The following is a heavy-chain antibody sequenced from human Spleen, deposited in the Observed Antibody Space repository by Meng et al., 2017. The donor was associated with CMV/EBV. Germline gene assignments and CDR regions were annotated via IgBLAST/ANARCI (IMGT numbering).Heavy chain of an antibody. Sequence: ASVKVSCKASGYTFTGYYVHWVRQAPGQGLEWMGWINPNSGGTNYAQKFQGRVTMTGDTSITTAYMDLSRLRSDDLAIYYCARVKRYCTGGSCSSTGYYGMDVWGQGTTVTVSS. V-gene: IGHV1-2*02. CDR3: ARVKRYCTGGSCSSTGYYGMDV. CDR1: GYTFTGYY. CDR2: INPNSGGT. D-gene: IGHD2-15*01. J-gene: IGHJ6*02.